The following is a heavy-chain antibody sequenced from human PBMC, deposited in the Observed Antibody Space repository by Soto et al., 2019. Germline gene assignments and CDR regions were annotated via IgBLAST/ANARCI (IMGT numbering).Heavy chain of an antibody. D-gene: IGHD1-26*01. CDR3: AGDFRRGGSYYRVGY. Sequence: QVQLVQSGAEVKKPGASVKVSCKASGYTFTSYGISWVRQAPGQGLEWMGWISAYNGNTNYAQKLQGRVTMTTDTPTSTAYMELGSLGSDDTAVYHCAGDFRRGGSYYRVGYWGQGTLVTVSS. J-gene: IGHJ4*02. CDR1: GYTFTSYG. CDR2: ISAYNGNT. V-gene: IGHV1-18*01.